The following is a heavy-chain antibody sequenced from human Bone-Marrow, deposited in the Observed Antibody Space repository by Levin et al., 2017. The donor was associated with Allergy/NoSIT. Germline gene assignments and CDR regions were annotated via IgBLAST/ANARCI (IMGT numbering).Heavy chain of an antibody. Sequence: GGSLRLSCAASGFIFSSFWMSWVRQAPGKGLEWVANIRQDGSAKYYVDSVKGRFTISRDNAKNSLYLQMNSLRADDTAVYYCATSAAAAGNDWGQGTLVTVSA. CDR3: ATSAAAAGND. V-gene: IGHV3-7*03. D-gene: IGHD6-13*01. J-gene: IGHJ4*02. CDR2: IRQDGSAK. CDR1: GFIFSSFW.